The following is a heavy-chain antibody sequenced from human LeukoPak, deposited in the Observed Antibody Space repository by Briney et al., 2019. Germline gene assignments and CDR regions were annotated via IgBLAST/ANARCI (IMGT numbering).Heavy chain of an antibody. CDR1: GGSFSGYY. CDR3: ARVFGDFWSGSNWFDP. D-gene: IGHD3-3*01. V-gene: IGHV4-34*01. J-gene: IGHJ5*02. Sequence: SETLSLTCAVYGGSFSGYYWSWIRQPPGKGLEWIGEINHSGSTNYNPSLKSRVTISVDTSKNQFSLKLSSVTAADTAVYYCARVFGDFWSGSNWFDPWGQGTLVTVSS. CDR2: INHSGST.